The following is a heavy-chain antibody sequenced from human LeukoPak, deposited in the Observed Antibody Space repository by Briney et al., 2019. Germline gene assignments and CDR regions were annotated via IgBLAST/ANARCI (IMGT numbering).Heavy chain of an antibody. D-gene: IGHD3-22*01. V-gene: IGHV3-30-3*01. Sequence: GGSLRLSCAASGFTVSSYAMHWVRQAPGKGLEWVAVISYDGSNKYYADSVKGRFTISRDNSKNTLYLQMNSLRAEDTAVYYCARNSDSSGAFDYWGQGTLVTVSS. J-gene: IGHJ4*02. CDR1: GFTVSSYA. CDR2: ISYDGSNK. CDR3: ARNSDSSGAFDY.